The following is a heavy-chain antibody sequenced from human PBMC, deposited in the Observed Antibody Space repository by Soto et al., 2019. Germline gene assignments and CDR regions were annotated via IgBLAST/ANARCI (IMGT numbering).Heavy chain of an antibody. D-gene: IGHD3-16*01. CDR2: IIPVFDKA. J-gene: IGHJ3*01. V-gene: IGHV1-69*01. CDR3: ARLRRDWGDAFDL. Sequence: QVQLVQSGADVKKPGSSVKVSCKTSGGSFRSSAISWVRQAPAHGLEWMGEIIPVFDKANYAQNFQGRLTITADELTGTVFMELSSLRSEDTAVYFCARLRRDWGDAFDLWGLGTFVTVSS. CDR1: GGSFRSSA.